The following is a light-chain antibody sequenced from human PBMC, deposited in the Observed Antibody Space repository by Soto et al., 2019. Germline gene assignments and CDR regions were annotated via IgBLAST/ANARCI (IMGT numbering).Light chain of an antibody. CDR2: GAS. J-gene: IGKJ1*01. CDR3: QQYNSLPPWT. Sequence: ILLTLSPATLSVSPEERATLSCRASQSVSSNLAWYQQKPGQAPRLLIYGASTRATGIPARFSGSGSGTEFTLTISSLQSEDFAVYYCQQYNSLPPWTFGQGAKAAIK. V-gene: IGKV3-15*01. CDR1: QSVSSN.